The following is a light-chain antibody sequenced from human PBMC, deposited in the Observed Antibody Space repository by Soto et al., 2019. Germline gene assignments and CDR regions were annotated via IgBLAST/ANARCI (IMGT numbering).Light chain of an antibody. CDR3: QQSDSNPYT. J-gene: IGKJ2*01. Sequence: DIQMTQSPSSLSASVGDRVTITCRASQSISSYLNWYQQKPGKAPKLLIYAASSLQSGVPSRFSGSGSGTAFTLNISILQTEDFATYYCQQSDSNPYTFGQGTKLEIK. V-gene: IGKV1-39*01. CDR1: QSISSY. CDR2: AAS.